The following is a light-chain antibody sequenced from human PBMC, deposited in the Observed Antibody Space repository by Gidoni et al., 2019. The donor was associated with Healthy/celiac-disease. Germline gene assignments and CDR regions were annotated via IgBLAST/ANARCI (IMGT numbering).Light chain of an antibody. J-gene: IGKJ4*01. CDR3: QQRSNWALT. CDR1: QSVSSY. CDR2: DAS. V-gene: IGKV3-11*01. Sequence: IAFTQSPATLSLSPGESATLPCRASQSVSSYLAWYQQKPGQAPRLLIYDASNRATGIPARFSGSGSGTDFTLTISSLEPEDFAVYYCQQRSNWALTFGRGTKVEIK.